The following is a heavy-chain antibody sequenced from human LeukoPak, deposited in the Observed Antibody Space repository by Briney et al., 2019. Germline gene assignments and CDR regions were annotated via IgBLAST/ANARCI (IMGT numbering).Heavy chain of an antibody. Sequence: PSETLSLTCTVSGGSISNYDWSWIRQPAGKGLEWIGRIYTSGTTNYNPSLKSRVTISVDKSKNQFSLKLSSVTAADTAVYYCARDLGASFDYWGQGTLVTVSS. CDR1: GGSISNYD. CDR2: IYTSGTT. CDR3: ARDLGASFDY. V-gene: IGHV4-4*07. J-gene: IGHJ4*02. D-gene: IGHD1-26*01.